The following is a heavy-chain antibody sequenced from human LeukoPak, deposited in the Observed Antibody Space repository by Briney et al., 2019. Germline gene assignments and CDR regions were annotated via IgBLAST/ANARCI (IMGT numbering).Heavy chain of an antibody. CDR2: MNPNSGGT. Sequence: ASVKVSCKASGYTFTGYYIHWLRQAPGQEPEWMGRMNPNSGGTNYAQKFQGRVTMTRDTSVSTAYMELSSLTSDDTALYYCTRILWKTGIFTWGQGTLV. CDR1: GYTFTGYY. V-gene: IGHV1-2*06. D-gene: IGHD2/OR15-2a*01. J-gene: IGHJ5*02. CDR3: TRILWKTGIFT.